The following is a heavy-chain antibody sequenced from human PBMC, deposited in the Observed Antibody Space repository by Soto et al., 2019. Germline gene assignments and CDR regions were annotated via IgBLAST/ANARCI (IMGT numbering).Heavy chain of an antibody. CDR1: GFTFSSYA. J-gene: IGHJ6*03. V-gene: IGHV3-23*01. CDR2: ISGSGGST. D-gene: IGHD3-16*01. Sequence: GGSLRLSCAASGFTFSSYAMSWVRQAPANGLEWVSAISGSGGSTYYADSVKGRFTISRDNSKNTLYLQMNSLRAEDTAVYYCAKDPGEGYYYYYYMDVWGKGTTVTVSS. CDR3: AKDPGEGYYYYYYMDV.